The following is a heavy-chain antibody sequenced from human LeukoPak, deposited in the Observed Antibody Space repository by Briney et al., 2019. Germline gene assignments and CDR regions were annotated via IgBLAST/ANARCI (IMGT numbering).Heavy chain of an antibody. D-gene: IGHD3-3*01. J-gene: IGHJ4*02. V-gene: IGHV3-23*01. CDR2: IVASGDST. CDR1: GFPFSTYA. CDR3: AKDARYYDFWSGPLPYYFDY. Sequence: PGGSLRLSCAASGFPFSTYAMSWVRQAPGKGLDWVSAIVASGDSTYYADSVKGRFTVSRDNSKNTLYLQMNSLRAEDTAVYYCAKDARYYDFWSGPLPYYFDYWGQGTLVTVSS.